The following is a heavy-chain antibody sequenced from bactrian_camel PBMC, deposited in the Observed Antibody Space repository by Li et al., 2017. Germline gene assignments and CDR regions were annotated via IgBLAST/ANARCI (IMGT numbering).Heavy chain of an antibody. Sequence: HVQLVESGGGSVQAGGSLRLSCAASGYTYCGGRWYRQAPGKGLQWVSSIYNDGSNTYYADSVKGRFTISKDNAKNTLYLQMNALNVEDTGMYYCAARRDRCVTPPLTEDGYMYWGQGPRSPSP. CDR3: AARRDRCVTPPLTEDGYMY. CDR2: IYNDGSNT. CDR1: GYTYCGGR. J-gene: IGHJ4*01. D-gene: IGHD1*01. V-gene: IGHV3S6*01.